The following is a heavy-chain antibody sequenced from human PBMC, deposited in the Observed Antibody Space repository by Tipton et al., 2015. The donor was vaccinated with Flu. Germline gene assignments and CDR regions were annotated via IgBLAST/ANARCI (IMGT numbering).Heavy chain of an antibody. J-gene: IGHJ1*01. CDR3: VRHFQKSGPIDTSGGH. D-gene: IGHD3-22*01. Sequence: VQLVQSGAEVKKPGESLKISCQASGYSFTSYWIGWVRQMPGKGLEWMGIMYPADSDTRYSPSVQGQVTISVDKSIATAYLQWSSLKASDTAIYYCVRHFQKSGPIDTSGGHWGQGTLVTVSS. V-gene: IGHV5-51*01. CDR2: MYPADSDT. CDR1: GYSFTSYW.